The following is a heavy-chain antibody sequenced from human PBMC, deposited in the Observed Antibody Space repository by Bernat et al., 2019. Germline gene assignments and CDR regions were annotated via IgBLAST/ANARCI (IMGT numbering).Heavy chain of an antibody. V-gene: IGHV3-30*04. CDR1: GFTFSAYA. Sequence: QVQLVESGGGVVQPERSLRLSCAASGFTFSAYALHWVRQAPGKGLEWVALISYDGIINTTTDSVKGRFTISRENTRNTLYLQMNSLTAEDTAVYYGARDRRYGSGGRCFDERGKSIDNWGQGTLVTVSS. CDR3: ARDRRYGSGGRCFDERGKSIDN. J-gene: IGHJ4*02. D-gene: IGHD2-15*01. CDR2: ISYDGII.